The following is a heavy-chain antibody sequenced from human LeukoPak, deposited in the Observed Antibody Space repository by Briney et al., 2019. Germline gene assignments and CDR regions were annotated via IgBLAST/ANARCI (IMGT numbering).Heavy chain of an antibody. J-gene: IGHJ6*02. CDR2: ISGSGGSK. V-gene: IGHV3-23*01. CDR3: ARDNSMHYLDV. CDR1: GFTFSSYA. D-gene: IGHD2-8*01. Sequence: PGGSLRLSCAASGFTFSSYAMSWVRQAPGKGLEWVSAISGSGGSKYYADSVKVRFTIARDNAKNSLYLKMNSLRAEDTAVYYCARDNSMHYLDVWGQGTTVTVSS.